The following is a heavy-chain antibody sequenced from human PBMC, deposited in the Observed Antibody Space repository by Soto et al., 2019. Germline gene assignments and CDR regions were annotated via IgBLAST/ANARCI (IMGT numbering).Heavy chain of an antibody. CDR3: ARGKYQLLWGDY. CDR1: GFTFSSYG. CDR2: ISYDGNNK. D-gene: IGHD2-2*01. Sequence: QVQLVESGGGVVQPGRSPRLSCAASGFTFSSYGMHWVRQAPGKGLEWVAVISYDGNNKYYADSVKGRFTISRDNSKNTLYLQMNSLRAEDTAVYYCARGKYQLLWGDYWGQGTLVTVSS. V-gene: IGHV3-30*03. J-gene: IGHJ4*02.